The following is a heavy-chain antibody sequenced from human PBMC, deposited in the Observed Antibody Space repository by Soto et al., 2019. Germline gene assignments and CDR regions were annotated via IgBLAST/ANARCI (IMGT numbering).Heavy chain of an antibody. V-gene: IGHV3-48*02. CDR1: GFTFSSYS. Sequence: EVQLVESGGGLVQPGGSLRLSCAASGFTFSSYSMNWVRQGPGKGLEWVSYISSSSSTIYYADSVKGRFTISRDNAKNSLYLQMNSLRDEDTAVYYCARDEGGKNYYYYYGMDVWGQGTTVTVSS. J-gene: IGHJ6*02. CDR2: ISSSSSTI. CDR3: ARDEGGKNYYYYYGMDV.